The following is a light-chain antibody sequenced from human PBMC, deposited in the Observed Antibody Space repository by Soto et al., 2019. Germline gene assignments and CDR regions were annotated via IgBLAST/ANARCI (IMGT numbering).Light chain of an antibody. CDR3: CSYAGSSTLYVV. CDR2: EGS. CDR1: SSDVGSYNL. J-gene: IGLJ2*01. V-gene: IGLV2-23*01. Sequence: QSGLTQPASVSGSPGQSITISCTGTSSDVGSYNLVSWYQQHPGKAPKLMIYEGSKRPSGVSNRFSGSKSGNTASLTISGLQAEDEADYYCCSYAGSSTLYVVFGGGTKLTVL.